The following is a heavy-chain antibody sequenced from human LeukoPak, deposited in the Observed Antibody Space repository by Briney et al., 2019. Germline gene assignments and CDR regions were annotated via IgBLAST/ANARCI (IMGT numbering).Heavy chain of an antibody. CDR2: ISSNGGST. V-gene: IGHV3-64*01. Sequence: GGSLRLSCAASGFTFSSYAMHWVRQAPGKGLEYVSAISSNGGSTYYANSVKGRFTISRDNSKNTLYLQMGSLRAEDTAVYYCARDYGDYGYFDYWGQGTLVTVSS. CDR1: GFTFSSYA. D-gene: IGHD4-17*01. CDR3: ARDYGDYGYFDY. J-gene: IGHJ4*02.